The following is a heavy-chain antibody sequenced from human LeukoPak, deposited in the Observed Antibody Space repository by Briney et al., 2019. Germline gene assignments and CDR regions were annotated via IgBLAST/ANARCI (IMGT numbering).Heavy chain of an antibody. J-gene: IGHJ6*02. V-gene: IGHV3-21*01. CDR3: ARDPSGARYFDWLSPTYYYGMDV. CDR1: GFTFSSYS. CDR2: ISSSSYI. Sequence: GGSLRLSCAASGFTFSSYSMNWVRQAPGKGLEWVSSISSSSYIYYADSVKGRFTISRDNAKNSLYLQMNSLRAEDTAVYYCARDPSGARYFDWLSPTYYYGMDVWGQGTTVTVSS. D-gene: IGHD3-9*01.